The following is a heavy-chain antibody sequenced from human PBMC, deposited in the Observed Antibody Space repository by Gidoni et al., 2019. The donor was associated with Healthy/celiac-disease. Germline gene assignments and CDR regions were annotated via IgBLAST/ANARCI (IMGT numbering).Heavy chain of an antibody. J-gene: IGHJ4*02. V-gene: IGHV3-30-3*01. CDR1: GFTFSSYA. CDR2: ISYDGSNK. D-gene: IGHD1-7*01. Sequence: QVQLVESGGGVVQPGRSLRLSCAAYGFTFSSYAMHWVRQAPGKGLEWGAVISYDGSNKYYADSVKGRFTISRDNSKNTLYLQMNSLRAEDTAVYYCARVVWNWDSSAPLNYWGQGTLVTVSS. CDR3: ARVVWNWDSSAPLNY.